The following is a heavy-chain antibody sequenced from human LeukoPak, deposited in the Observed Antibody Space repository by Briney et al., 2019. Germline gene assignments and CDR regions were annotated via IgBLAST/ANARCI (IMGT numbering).Heavy chain of an antibody. CDR2: ISAYNGNT. CDR1: GYTFTSYG. CDR3: AGVVTIFGVVIHGHFVY. V-gene: IGHV1-18*01. Sequence: ASVKVSCKASGYTFTSYGISWVRQAPGQGLEWMGWISAYNGNTNYAQKLQGRVTMATDTSTSTAYMELRSLRSDDTAVYYCAGVVTIFGVVIHGHFVYWGQGTLVTVSS. J-gene: IGHJ4*02. D-gene: IGHD3-3*01.